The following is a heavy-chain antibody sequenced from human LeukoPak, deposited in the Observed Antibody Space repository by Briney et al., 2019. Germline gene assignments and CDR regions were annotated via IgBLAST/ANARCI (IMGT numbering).Heavy chain of an antibody. CDR1: GFTVSSNS. CDR3: AKAEGYDILTGLDY. J-gene: IGHJ4*02. V-gene: IGHV3-66*01. Sequence: PGGSLRLSCAASGFTVSSNSMSWVRQAPGKGLEWVSIIYSGGSTYNADSVKGRFTISRDNSKNTLYLQMNSLRAEDTAVYYCAKAEGYDILTGLDYWGQGTLVTVSS. CDR2: IYSGGST. D-gene: IGHD3-9*01.